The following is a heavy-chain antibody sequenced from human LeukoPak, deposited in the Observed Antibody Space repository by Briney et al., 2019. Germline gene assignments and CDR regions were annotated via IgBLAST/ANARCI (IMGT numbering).Heavy chain of an antibody. D-gene: IGHD3-3*01. CDR1: GGPISSYY. J-gene: IGHJ5*02. V-gene: IGHV4-59*01. CDR2: FYYSGST. CDR3: ARGPTYYDFWSGYFGTMFDP. Sequence: SETLSLTCTVSGGPISSYYWSWIRQPPGKGLEWIGYFYYSGSTNYNPSLKSRVTISVDTSKNQFSLKLSSVTAADTAVYYCARGPTYYDFWSGYFGTMFDPWGQGTLVTVSS.